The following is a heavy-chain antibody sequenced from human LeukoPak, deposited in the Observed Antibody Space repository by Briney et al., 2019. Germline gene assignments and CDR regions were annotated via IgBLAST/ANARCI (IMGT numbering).Heavy chain of an antibody. Sequence: ASVKVSCKASGYTFTTYGITWVRQAPGQGLEGMGWISAYNGNTNYAQKLQGRVTMTTDTSTSTAYMELRSLRSDDTAVYYCARDAFPTMTPYFDYWGQGTLVTVSS. V-gene: IGHV1-18*01. J-gene: IGHJ4*02. CDR2: ISAYNGNT. D-gene: IGHD3-22*01. CDR3: ARDAFPTMTPYFDY. CDR1: GYTFTTYG.